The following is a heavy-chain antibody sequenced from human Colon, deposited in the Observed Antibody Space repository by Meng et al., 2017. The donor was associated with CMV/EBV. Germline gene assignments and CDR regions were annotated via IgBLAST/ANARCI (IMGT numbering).Heavy chain of an antibody. V-gene: IGHV3-7*01. J-gene: IGHJ4*02. Sequence: GESLKISCAASGFSFRNSWMSWLRQAPGKGLEWVANMKGDGSEKYYVDSVKGRFTISGDNAENSLYLQMNSLRDEDTAVYFCASDASGWSSDWGQGTLVTVSS. CDR1: GFSFRNSW. CDR2: MKGDGSEK. D-gene: IGHD6-19*01. CDR3: ASDASGWSSD.